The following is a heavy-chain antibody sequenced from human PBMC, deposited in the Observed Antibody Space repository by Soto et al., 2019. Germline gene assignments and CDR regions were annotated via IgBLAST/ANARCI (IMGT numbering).Heavy chain of an antibody. Sequence: SETLSLTCAVSGGSISSGGYSWSWIRQPPGKGLEWIGYIYYSGSTYYNPSLKSRVTISVDTSKNQFSLKLSSVTAADTAVYYFERGPFWSGYDRAHYFYYGMDVWGQGTTVT. D-gene: IGHD3-3*01. CDR2: IYYSGST. V-gene: IGHV4-30-2*05. CDR1: GGSISSGGYS. CDR3: ERGPFWSGYDRAHYFYYGMDV. J-gene: IGHJ6*02.